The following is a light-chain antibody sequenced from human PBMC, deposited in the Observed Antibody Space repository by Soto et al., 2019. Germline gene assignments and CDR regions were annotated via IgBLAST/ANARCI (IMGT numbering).Light chain of an antibody. Sequence: EIVMTQSPATLSMSPVEATTLYGRASQSIANNLAWYQKRPGQAPRLLIYGASTRATGIPARFSGSGSGTELTLSISRLQSEDFALYYCQQYYNWRAITCGQGTRLEIK. CDR2: GAS. CDR1: QSIANN. CDR3: QQYYNWRAIT. J-gene: IGKJ5*01. V-gene: IGKV3D-15*01.